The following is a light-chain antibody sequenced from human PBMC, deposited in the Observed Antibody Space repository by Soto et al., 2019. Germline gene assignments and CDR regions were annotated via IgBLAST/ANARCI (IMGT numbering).Light chain of an antibody. CDR1: QRVSSSY. Sequence: EIVLTQCPGTLSLSLGERATLSCRYSQRVSSSYLAWYQQKPGQAPRLLIYGASSRATGIPDRFSGSGSGTDFTLTISSLQPDDFATYYCQHYNSYSEAFGQGTKVDIK. J-gene: IGKJ1*01. CDR2: GAS. V-gene: IGKV3-20*01. CDR3: QHYNSYSEA.